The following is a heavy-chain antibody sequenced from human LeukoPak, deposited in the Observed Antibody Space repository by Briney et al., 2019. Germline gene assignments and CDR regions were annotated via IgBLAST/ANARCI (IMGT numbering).Heavy chain of an antibody. J-gene: IGHJ3*02. Sequence: GGSLRLSCAASEFSVGSNYMSWVRQAPGKGLEWVSAISGSGGSTYYADSVKGRFTISRDNSKNTLYLQMNSLRAEDTAVYYCAKGYYDSSGYYNDAFDIWGQGTMVTVSS. D-gene: IGHD3-22*01. CDR3: AKGYYDSSGYYNDAFDI. CDR2: ISGSGGST. CDR1: EFSVGSNY. V-gene: IGHV3-23*01.